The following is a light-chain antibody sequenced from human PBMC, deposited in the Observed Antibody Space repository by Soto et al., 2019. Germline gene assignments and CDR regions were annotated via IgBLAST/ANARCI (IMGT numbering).Light chain of an antibody. V-gene: IGKV3-11*01. CDR2: DAS. CDR1: QSVSSY. CDR3: QQRSNWPT. J-gene: IGKJ3*01. Sequence: EIVLTQSPATLSLSPGERATLSCRASQSVSSYLAWYQQKPGQAPRLLIYDASNRATGIPARFSGSGSGTDFPLTISSLEPEDLAVYYCQQRSNWPTFGPGTKVDIK.